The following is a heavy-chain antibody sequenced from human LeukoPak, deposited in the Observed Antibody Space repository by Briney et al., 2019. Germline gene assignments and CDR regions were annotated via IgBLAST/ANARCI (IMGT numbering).Heavy chain of an antibody. Sequence: GGSLRLSCAASGFTVSRYGMSWVRQAPGKGLEWVSAISAISASGYSTYYADPVKGRFTISRDNSKNTLHLQMNSLRAEDTAVYYCAKVPTFYYDSSDYYFPSPDAYDIWGQGTMVTVSS. J-gene: IGHJ3*02. CDR2: ISAISASGYST. CDR1: GFTVSRYG. CDR3: AKVPTFYYDSSDYYFPSPDAYDI. D-gene: IGHD3-22*01. V-gene: IGHV3-23*01.